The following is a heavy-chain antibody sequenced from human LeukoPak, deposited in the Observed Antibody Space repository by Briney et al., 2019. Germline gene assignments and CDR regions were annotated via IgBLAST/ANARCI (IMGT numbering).Heavy chain of an antibody. CDR3: ARVPLPTYYYDSSGDDAFDI. J-gene: IGHJ3*02. D-gene: IGHD3-22*01. Sequence: SETLSLTCTVSVGSISSGDYYWGWSRQPPGKGLEWIGSIYYSGSTYYDPSLKSRITISVETYKNQLSLKLSFVTAADPAVYYCARVPLPTYYYDSSGDDAFDIWGQGTMVTVSS. CDR2: IYYSGST. V-gene: IGHV4-30-4*01. CDR1: VGSISSGDYY.